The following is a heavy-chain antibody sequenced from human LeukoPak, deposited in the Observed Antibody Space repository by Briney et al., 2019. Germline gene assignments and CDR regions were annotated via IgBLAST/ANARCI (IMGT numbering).Heavy chain of an antibody. D-gene: IGHD3-9*01. J-gene: IGHJ2*01. CDR3: ARGGGYDSGYPRYFDL. Sequence: GGSLRLSCTASRFSFRDYYMSWIRQAPGKGVEWVSWVSFISSPGSTTYYADSVKGRFTISRDNAKNSLYLQMNSLSAGDTAVYYCARGGGYDSGYPRYFDLWGRGTLVTVSS. CDR2: ISSPGSTT. V-gene: IGHV3-11*01. CDR1: RFSFRDYY.